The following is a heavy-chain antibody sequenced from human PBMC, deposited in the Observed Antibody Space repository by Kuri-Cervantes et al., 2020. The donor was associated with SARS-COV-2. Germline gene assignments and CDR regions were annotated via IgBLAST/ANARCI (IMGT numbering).Heavy chain of an antibody. Sequence: GSLRLSCAVYGGSFSGYYWSWIRQPPGKGLEWIGEINHSGSTNYNPSLKSRVTISVDTSKNQFSLKLSSVTAADTAVYYFARGRRNYCSSTSCYPPYYGMDVWGQGTTVTVSS. CDR1: GGSFSGYY. CDR3: ARGRRNYCSSTSCYPPYYGMDV. CDR2: INHSGST. V-gene: IGHV4-34*01. D-gene: IGHD2-2*01. J-gene: IGHJ6*02.